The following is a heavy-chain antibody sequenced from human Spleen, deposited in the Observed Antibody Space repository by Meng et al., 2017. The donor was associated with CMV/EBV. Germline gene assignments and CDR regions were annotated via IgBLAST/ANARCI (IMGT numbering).Heavy chain of an antibody. V-gene: IGHV1-2*02. CDR2: INPNSGGT. Sequence: YYMPWVRQAPGQGLEWMGWINPNSGGTNYAQKFQGRVTMTRDTSISTAYMELSRLRSDDTAVYYCARDPPYYDFWSGYYKGSYYFDYWGQGTLVTVSS. CDR1: YY. J-gene: IGHJ4*02. D-gene: IGHD3-3*01. CDR3: ARDPPYYDFWSGYYKGSYYFDY.